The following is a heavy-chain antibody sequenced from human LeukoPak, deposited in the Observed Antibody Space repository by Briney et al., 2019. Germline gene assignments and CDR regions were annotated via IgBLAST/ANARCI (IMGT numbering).Heavy chain of an antibody. CDR3: ARGLGNYYDSSGYSGRQWFDP. D-gene: IGHD3-22*01. V-gene: IGHV1-69*04. CDR1: GGTFSSYA. Sequence: SVKVSCKASGGTFSSYAISWVRQAPGQGLEWMRRIIPILGIANYAQQFQGRVTITADKSTSTAYMELRSLRDEDTAVYYCARGLGNYYDSSGYSGRQWFDPWGQGTLVTVSS. CDR2: IIPILGIA. J-gene: IGHJ5*02.